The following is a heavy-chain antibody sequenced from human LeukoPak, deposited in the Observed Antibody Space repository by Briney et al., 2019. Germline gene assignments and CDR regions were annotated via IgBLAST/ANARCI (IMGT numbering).Heavy chain of an antibody. CDR1: GGTFSSYA. Sequence: SVKVSCKASGGTFSSYAISWVRQAPGQGLEWMGRIIPILGIANYAQKFQGRVTITADKSTSTAYMVLSSLRSDDTAVYYCARDQHSHYGSGIDYWGQGTLVTVSS. CDR3: ARDQHSHYGSGIDY. V-gene: IGHV1-69*04. J-gene: IGHJ4*02. CDR2: IIPILGIA. D-gene: IGHD3-10*01.